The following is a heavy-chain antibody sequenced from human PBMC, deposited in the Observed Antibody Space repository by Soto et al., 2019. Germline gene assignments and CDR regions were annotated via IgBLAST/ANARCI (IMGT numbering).Heavy chain of an antibody. Sequence: QVQLVQSGAEVKKPGSSVKVSCKASGGTFSSYTISWVRQAPGQGLEWMGRIIPILGIANYAQKFQGRVTITADKPTSTAYMELISLRSADTAVYYCASDEGTMVRGYGYWGQGTLVTVSS. J-gene: IGHJ4*02. CDR1: GGTFSSYT. CDR3: ASDEGTMVRGYGY. CDR2: IIPILGIA. V-gene: IGHV1-69*02. D-gene: IGHD3-10*01.